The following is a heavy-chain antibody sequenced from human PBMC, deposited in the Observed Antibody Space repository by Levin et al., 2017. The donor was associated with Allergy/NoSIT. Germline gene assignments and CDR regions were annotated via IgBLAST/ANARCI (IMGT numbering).Heavy chain of an antibody. D-gene: IGHD3-16*01. CDR1: GFTFSSYA. V-gene: IGHV3-30-3*01. Sequence: SGGSLRLSCAASGFTFSSYAMHWVRQAPGKGLEWVAVISYDGSNKYYADSVKGRFTISRDNSKNTLYLQMNSLRAEDTAVYYCARGRRYDYIWGSYLGAFDIWGQGTMVTVSS. J-gene: IGHJ3*02. CDR2: ISYDGSNK. CDR3: ARGRRYDYIWGSYLGAFDI.